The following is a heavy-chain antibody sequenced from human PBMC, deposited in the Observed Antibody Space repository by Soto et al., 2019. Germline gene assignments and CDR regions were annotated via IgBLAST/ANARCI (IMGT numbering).Heavy chain of an antibody. V-gene: IGHV3-74*03. J-gene: IGHJ4*02. D-gene: IGHD5-12*01. CDR3: VRGNSGYGNFDY. CDR2: MYTDASSA. CDR1: DLTFSSSW. Sequence: EVQLVESGGGLVKPGGPLRLSFAAPDLTFSSSWMHWIPQAQGKGLVWVSRMYTDASSATYADSVKGRFTISRDNAKNTLFLQIDSLRTEDTAVYYCVRGNSGYGNFDYWGEGTLVTVSS.